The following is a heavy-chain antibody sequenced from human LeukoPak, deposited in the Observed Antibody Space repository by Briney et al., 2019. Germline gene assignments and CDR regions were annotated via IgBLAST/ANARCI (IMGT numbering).Heavy chain of an antibody. Sequence: ASVKVSCKASGYTFTSYYMHWVRHAPGQGLEWMGIMNPSGGSTSYAQKFQGRVTMTRDTSTSTVYMELSSLRSEDTAVYYCARGRSSVTTVTTPGYWGQGTLVTVSS. CDR1: GYTFTSYY. D-gene: IGHD4-17*01. J-gene: IGHJ4*02. CDR2: MNPSGGST. CDR3: ARGRSSVTTVTTPGY. V-gene: IGHV1-46*01.